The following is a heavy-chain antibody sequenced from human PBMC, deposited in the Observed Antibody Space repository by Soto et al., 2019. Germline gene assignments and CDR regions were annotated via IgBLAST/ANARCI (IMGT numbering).Heavy chain of an antibody. Sequence: EVQLVESGGGLVKPGGSLRLSCAASGFTFSSYSMNWVRQAPGKGLDWVSSISSSSSSINYADSVKGRFTISRDNARNSLYLQMNSLRAEDTAVYYCARGAHSSSWFFLDSWGQGALVTVSS. CDR2: ISSSSSSI. J-gene: IGHJ4*02. CDR3: ARGAHSSSWFFLDS. V-gene: IGHV3-21*06. D-gene: IGHD6-13*01. CDR1: GFTFSSYS.